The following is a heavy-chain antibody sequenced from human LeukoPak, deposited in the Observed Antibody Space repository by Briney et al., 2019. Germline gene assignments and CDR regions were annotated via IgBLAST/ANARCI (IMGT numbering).Heavy chain of an antibody. CDR1: GFSFSTYW. D-gene: IGHD2-21*01. CDR2: INRDGSGT. Sequence: GGSLRLSCVASGFSFSTYWMHWVRQAPGKGLECVATINRDGSGTYYVDSVRGRFTISRDNAKNSMHLQLNSLRAEDTAVYYCARPAYCGSNCYYYFDSWGQGTLVTVSS. V-gene: IGHV3-7*04. CDR3: ARPAYCGSNCYYYFDS. J-gene: IGHJ4*02.